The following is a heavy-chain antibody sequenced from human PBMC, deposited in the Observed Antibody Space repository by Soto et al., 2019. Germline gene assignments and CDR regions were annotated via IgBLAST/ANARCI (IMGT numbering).Heavy chain of an antibody. CDR3: AREIGLSSGYEFDS. CDR1: GFTFNKYG. V-gene: IGHV3-33*01. J-gene: IGHJ4*02. CDR2: IWYDGSLK. Sequence: GGSLRLSCAASGFTFNKYGMHWVRQAPGKGLEWVAVIWYDGSLKDYADSVKGRFTISRDNSKNTLSLQMSDLRVEDTAVYYCAREIGLSSGYEFDSWGQGTLVTVSS. D-gene: IGHD3-22*01.